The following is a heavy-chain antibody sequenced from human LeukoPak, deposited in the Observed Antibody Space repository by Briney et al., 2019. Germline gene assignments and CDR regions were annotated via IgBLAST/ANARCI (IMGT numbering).Heavy chain of an antibody. D-gene: IGHD6-13*01. J-gene: IGHJ6*03. CDR2: INPNSGGT. V-gene: IGHV1-2*02. CDR1: GGTFSSYA. Sequence: ASVKVSCKASGGTFSSYAISWVRQAPGQGLEWMGWINPNSGGTNYAQKFQGRVTMTRDTSISTAYMELSRLRSDDTAVYYCARDESSSSYYYYMDVWGKGTTVTVSS. CDR3: ARDESSSSYYYYMDV.